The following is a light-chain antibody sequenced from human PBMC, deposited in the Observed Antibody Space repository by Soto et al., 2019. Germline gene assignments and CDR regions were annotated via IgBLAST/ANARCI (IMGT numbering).Light chain of an antibody. J-gene: IGLJ7*01. Sequence: QPVLTQPPSVSGAPGQRVTISCTGSSSNIGAGYDVHWYQQLPGTAPKLLIYGNSNRPSGVPDRFSGSKSGTSASLAITGLQAEDEADYYCQSYDSSLSGAVSGGGTQLTVL. CDR3: QSYDSSLSGAV. V-gene: IGLV1-40*01. CDR1: SSNIGAGYD. CDR2: GNS.